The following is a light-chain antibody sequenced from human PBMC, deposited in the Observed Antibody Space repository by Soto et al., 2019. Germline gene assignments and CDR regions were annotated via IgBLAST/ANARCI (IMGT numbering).Light chain of an antibody. CDR1: SSDVGGYNY. J-gene: IGLJ3*02. V-gene: IGLV2-14*01. CDR3: SSYTSSSTPWV. Sequence: QSVLTQPASVSGSPGQSITISCTGTSSDVGGYNYVSWYQQHPGKATKLMIYEVSNRPSGVSNRFSGSKSGNTASLTISGLQADDEADYYCSSYTSSSTPWVFGGGTKLTVL. CDR2: EVS.